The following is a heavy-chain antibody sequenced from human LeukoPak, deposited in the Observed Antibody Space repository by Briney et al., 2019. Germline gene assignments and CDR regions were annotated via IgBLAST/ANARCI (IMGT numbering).Heavy chain of an antibody. CDR3: ARGLWYFDY. V-gene: IGHV4-34*01. J-gene: IGHJ4*02. D-gene: IGHD2-21*01. Sequence: SETLSLTCAVYGGSFSGYYWSWIRQPPGKGLEWIGEINHSGSTNYNPSLKSRVTISVDTSKNQFSLKLSSVTAADTAVYYCARGLWYFDYWGQGTLVNVSS. CDR1: GGSFSGYY. CDR2: INHSGST.